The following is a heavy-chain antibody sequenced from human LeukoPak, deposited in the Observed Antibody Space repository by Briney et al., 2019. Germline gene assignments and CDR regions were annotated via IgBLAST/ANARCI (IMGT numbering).Heavy chain of an antibody. CDR1: GGTFSSYA. CDR2: IIPTLGIA. V-gene: IGHV1-69*04. Sequence: SVKVSCKASGGTFSSYAISWVRQAPGQGLEWMGRIIPTLGIANYAQKFQGRVTITADKSTSTAYMELSSLRSEDTAVYYCARVVPAAHDAFDIWGQGTMVTVSS. D-gene: IGHD2-2*01. CDR3: ARVVPAAHDAFDI. J-gene: IGHJ3*02.